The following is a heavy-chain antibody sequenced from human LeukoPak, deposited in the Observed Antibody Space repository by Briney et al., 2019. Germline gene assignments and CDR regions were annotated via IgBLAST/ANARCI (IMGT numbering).Heavy chain of an antibody. CDR2: IIPIFGTA. D-gene: IGHD2-15*01. V-gene: IGHV1-69*13. Sequence: ASVKVSCTASGGTFSSYAISWVRQAPGQGLEWMGGIIPIFGTANYAQKFQGRVTITADESTSTAYMELSSLRSEDTAVYYCASPHERYCSGGSCYPRPFDYWGQGTLVTVSS. CDR3: ASPHERYCSGGSCYPRPFDY. CDR1: GGTFSSYA. J-gene: IGHJ4*02.